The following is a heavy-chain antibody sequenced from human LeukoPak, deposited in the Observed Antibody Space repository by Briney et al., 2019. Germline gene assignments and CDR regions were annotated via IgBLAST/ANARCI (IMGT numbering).Heavy chain of an antibody. CDR2: IYCSGST. V-gene: IGHV4-39*01. D-gene: IGHD2-15*01. J-gene: IGHJ4*02. Sequence: SVTLSLTCTVSGSSINSSSYYWGWVRQPPGKGLEWIGGIYCSGSTYYNPSLQSRVTMSVDSSRNQFSLKLSSVTAADTAVYYCASRGCSGRSCRLPLIGPFDYWGQGTLVTVSS. CDR1: GSSINSSSYY. CDR3: ASRGCSGRSCRLPLIGPFDY.